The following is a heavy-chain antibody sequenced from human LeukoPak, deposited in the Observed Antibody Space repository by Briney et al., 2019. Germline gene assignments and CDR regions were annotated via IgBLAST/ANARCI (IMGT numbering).Heavy chain of an antibody. D-gene: IGHD3-22*01. Sequence: GGSLRLSCVASGFTVSSNYMSWVRQAPGKGLEWVSVIYSGGSTYYADSVKGRFTISRDNSKNTLYLQMNSLRAEDTAVYYCARALDYYDSSGYPSGAFDIWGQGTMVTVSS. CDR3: ARALDYYDSSGYPSGAFDI. J-gene: IGHJ3*02. V-gene: IGHV3-53*01. CDR2: IYSGGST. CDR1: GFTVSSNY.